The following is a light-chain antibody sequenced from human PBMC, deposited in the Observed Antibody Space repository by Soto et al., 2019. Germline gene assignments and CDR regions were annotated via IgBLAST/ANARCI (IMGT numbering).Light chain of an antibody. CDR2: AAS. CDR3: QQGSSFPWT. V-gene: IGKV1-12*01. J-gene: IGKJ1*01. CDR1: QSISSW. Sequence: DIQMTQSPSTLSASVGDRVTITCRASQSISSWLAWYQQKPGKAPKLLIYAASSLQSGVPSRFSGSGSGTDFTITISSLHPEDFATYYCQQGSSFPWTFGQGTKVDI.